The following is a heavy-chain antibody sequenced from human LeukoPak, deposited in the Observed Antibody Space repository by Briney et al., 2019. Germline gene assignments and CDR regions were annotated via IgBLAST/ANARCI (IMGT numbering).Heavy chain of an antibody. D-gene: IGHD1-26*01. CDR1: GFTFSTYA. CDR3: AKGGSYSLQDPYYYYYYMDV. J-gene: IGHJ6*03. Sequence: GGSLRLSCAASGFTFSTYAMNWVRQAPGKGLEWVSTISGSGDSTYYADSVKGRFTISRDNSRNTVYLQMNSLTVEDTAVYYCAKGGSYSLQDPYYYYYYMDVWGKGTTVTVSS. V-gene: IGHV3-23*01. CDR2: ISGSGDST.